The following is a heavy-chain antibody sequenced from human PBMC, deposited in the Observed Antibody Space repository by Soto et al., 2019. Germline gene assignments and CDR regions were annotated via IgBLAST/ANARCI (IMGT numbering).Heavy chain of an antibody. D-gene: IGHD2-15*01. CDR1: GGSISSYY. CDR3: AREGSYKNYYYYGMDV. CDR2: IYYSGST. Sequence: QVQLQESGPGLVKPSETLSLTCTVSGGSISSYYWSWIRQPPGKGLEWIGYIYYSGSTNYNPSLKSRVTISVDTSTNQFSLKLSSVTAADTAVYYCAREGSYKNYYYYGMDVWGQGTTVTASS. J-gene: IGHJ6*02. V-gene: IGHV4-59*01.